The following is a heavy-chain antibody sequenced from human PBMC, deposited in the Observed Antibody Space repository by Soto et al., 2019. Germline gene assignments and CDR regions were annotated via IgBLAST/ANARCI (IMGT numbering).Heavy chain of an antibody. Sequence: LSLTCTVSGGSISSYYWSWIRQPPGKGLEWIGYIYYSGSTNYNPSLKSRVTISVDTSKNQFSLKLSSVTAADTAVYYCARAGAGYYYYGMDVWGQGTTVTVS. D-gene: IGHD6-19*01. CDR2: IYYSGST. CDR1: GGSISSYY. V-gene: IGHV4-59*01. J-gene: IGHJ6*02. CDR3: ARAGAGYYYYGMDV.